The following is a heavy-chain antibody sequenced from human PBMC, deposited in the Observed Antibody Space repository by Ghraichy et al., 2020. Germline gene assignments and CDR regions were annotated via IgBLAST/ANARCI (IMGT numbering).Heavy chain of an antibody. CDR2: ISGSGGST. D-gene: IGHD2-15*01. CDR3: AKGVVAAKALFDY. V-gene: IGHV3-23*01. J-gene: IGHJ4*02. Sequence: LSLTCAASGFTFSSYAMSWVRQAPGKGLEWVSAISGSGGSTYYTDSVKGRFTISRDNSKNTLYLQMNSLRAEDTAVYYCAKGVVAAKALFDYWGQGTLVTVSS. CDR1: GFTFSSYA.